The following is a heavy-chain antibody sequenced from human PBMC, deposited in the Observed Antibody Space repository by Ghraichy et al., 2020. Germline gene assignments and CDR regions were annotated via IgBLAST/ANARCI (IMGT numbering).Heavy chain of an antibody. D-gene: IGHD4-23*01. CDR1: GFTFSGSN. Sequence: GGSLRLSCVGSGFTFSGSNLNWVRQSPGKGLEWVSYITTSGRTIFYADSVSGRFTISRDNAQNSLYLQMNSLRDEDTAVYYCARASTVVRFYYYDGMDVWGQGTTVTVSS. J-gene: IGHJ6*02. V-gene: IGHV3-48*02. CDR2: ITTSGRTI. CDR3: ARASTVVRFYYYDGMDV.